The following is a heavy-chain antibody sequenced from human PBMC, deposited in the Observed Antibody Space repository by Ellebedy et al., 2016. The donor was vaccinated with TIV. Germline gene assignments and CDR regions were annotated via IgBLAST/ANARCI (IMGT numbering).Heavy chain of an antibody. J-gene: IGHJ4*02. Sequence: GGSLRLSXAASGFTFSSYWMHWVRQAPGKGLVWVSRINIDGSTTNYADSVTGRFTISRDNAKNTLYLQMNSLSAEDTAVYYCAKTETGSPDYWGQGTLVTVSS. CDR1: GFTFSSYW. V-gene: IGHV3-74*01. CDR2: INIDGSTT. D-gene: IGHD3-9*01. CDR3: AKTETGSPDY.